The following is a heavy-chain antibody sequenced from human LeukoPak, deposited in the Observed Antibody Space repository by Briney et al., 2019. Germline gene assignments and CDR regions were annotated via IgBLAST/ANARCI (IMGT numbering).Heavy chain of an antibody. V-gene: IGHV3-9*01. CDR3: AKASKGDPPYYFDY. CDR1: GFTFDDYA. CDR2: ISWNSGSI. J-gene: IGHJ4*02. Sequence: PGGSLRLSCAASGFTFDDYAMHWVRQAPGKGLEWVSGISWNSGSIGYADSVKGRFTISRDNAKNSLYLQMNSLRAEDTALYYCAKASKGDPPYYFDYWGQGTLVTVSS. D-gene: IGHD2-21*02.